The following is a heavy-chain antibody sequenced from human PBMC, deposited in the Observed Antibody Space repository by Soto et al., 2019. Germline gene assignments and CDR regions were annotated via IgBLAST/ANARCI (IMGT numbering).Heavy chain of an antibody. V-gene: IGHV1-69*01. Sequence: QVQLVQSGAEVKKPGSSVKVSCTASGGSLRNSVISWVRQAPAQRLEWMGGVIPILGTANYAQKFRGRVTMTADEATSTAYMDLSSLSPDGTAVYYCARLGHPGHWGPGTLVIVSS. CDR2: VIPILGTA. CDR1: GGSLRNSV. J-gene: IGHJ4*02. CDR3: ARLGHPGH.